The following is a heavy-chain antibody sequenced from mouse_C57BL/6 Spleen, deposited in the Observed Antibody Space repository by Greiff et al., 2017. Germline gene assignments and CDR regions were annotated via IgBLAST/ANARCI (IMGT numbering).Heavy chain of an antibody. CDR1: GYTFTDYN. Sequence: EVQRVESGPELVKPGASVKIPCKASGYTFTDYNMAWVKQSHGKSLEWIGDINPNNGGTIYNQKFKGKATLTVGKSSSTAYMELRSLTSEDTAVYYCARSDYDYLLDCWGQGTTLTVSS. V-gene: IGHV1-18*01. D-gene: IGHD2-4*01. CDR3: ARSDYDYLLDC. J-gene: IGHJ2*01. CDR2: INPNNGGT.